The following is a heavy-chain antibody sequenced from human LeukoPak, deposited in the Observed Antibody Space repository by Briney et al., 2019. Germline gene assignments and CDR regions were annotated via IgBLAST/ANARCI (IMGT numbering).Heavy chain of an antibody. CDR3: ARAGAYTRKKYYFDY. Sequence: SETLSLTCAVYGVSFSGYYWSWIRQPPGKGLEWIGEINHSGSTNYHPSLKSRVTISVDTSKKQFSLKLSSVTAADTAVYYCARAGAYTRKKYYFDYWGQGTLVTVSS. D-gene: IGHD1-14*01. V-gene: IGHV4-34*01. CDR2: INHSGST. CDR1: GVSFSGYY. J-gene: IGHJ4*02.